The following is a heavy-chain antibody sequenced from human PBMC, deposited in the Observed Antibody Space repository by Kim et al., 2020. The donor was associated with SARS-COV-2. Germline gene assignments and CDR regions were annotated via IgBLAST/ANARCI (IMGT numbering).Heavy chain of an antibody. CDR3: ARDRKQLLVLGSYYGMDV. CDR2: IWSDGSNK. Sequence: LSLTCAASGFTFSSYGMHWVRQAPGKGLEWVAVIWSDGSNKYYADSVKGRFTISRDNSKNTLYLQMNSLRAEDTAVYYCARDRKQLLVLGSYYGMDVWGQGTTVTVSS. V-gene: IGHV3-33*01. D-gene: IGHD6-19*01. CDR1: GFTFSSYG. J-gene: IGHJ6*02.